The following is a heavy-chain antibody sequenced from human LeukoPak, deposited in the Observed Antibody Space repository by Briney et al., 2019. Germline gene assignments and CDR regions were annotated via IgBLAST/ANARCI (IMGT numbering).Heavy chain of an antibody. Sequence: GGSLRLSCAACGFTFSNYGMSWVRQAPGKGLEWVSEISGSSSRPYYADYVKGRFTISRDNPKNTLYLQMNSLRADDTAVYYCAKEMRNFGTYYYYMDVWGKGTTVTISS. D-gene: IGHD3-10*01. J-gene: IGHJ6*03. V-gene: IGHV3-23*01. CDR2: ISGSSSRP. CDR1: GFTFSNYG. CDR3: AKEMRNFGTYYYYMDV.